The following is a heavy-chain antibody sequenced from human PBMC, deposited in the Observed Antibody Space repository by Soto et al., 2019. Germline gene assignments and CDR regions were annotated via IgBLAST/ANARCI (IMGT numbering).Heavy chain of an antibody. J-gene: IGHJ4*02. V-gene: IGHV4-39*07. CDR2: IYYSGST. CDR3: ARGQTGGSSWYGGFDY. Sequence: SETLSLTCTVSGDSISSSNYYWGWIRQPPGKGLEWIGNIYYSGSTYYNPSLKSRVTISVDTSKNQFSLKLSSVTAADTAVYYCARGQTGGSSWYGGFDYWGQGTLVTVSS. CDR1: GDSISSSNYY. D-gene: IGHD6-13*01.